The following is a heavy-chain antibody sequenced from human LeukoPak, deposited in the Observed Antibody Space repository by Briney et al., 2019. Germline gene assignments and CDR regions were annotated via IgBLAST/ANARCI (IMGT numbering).Heavy chain of an antibody. CDR2: IYYSGST. Sequence: PSETLSLTCTVSGGSISSSNYYWGWIRQPPGKGLEWIGSIYYSGSTYYSPSLKSRVTISVDTSKNQFSLKLSSVTAADTAVYYCARLGESGWFGESPFDYWGQGTLVTVSS. D-gene: IGHD3-10*01. CDR1: GGSISSSNYY. V-gene: IGHV4-39*07. J-gene: IGHJ4*02. CDR3: ARLGESGWFGESPFDY.